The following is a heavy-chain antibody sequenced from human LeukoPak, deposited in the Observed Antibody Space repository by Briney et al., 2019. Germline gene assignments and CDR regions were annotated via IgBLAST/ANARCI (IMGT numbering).Heavy chain of an antibody. V-gene: IGHV3-23*01. CDR2: VSSTGGTT. Sequence: GGTLRLSCAASGFTFSTYGMSWVRQAPGKGLEWVSAVSSTGGTTYYADSVKGRFTISRDNSKNTLFLQMNSLRAEDTAVYYCASLYYDFWSGYFVYWGQGTLVTVSS. CDR3: ASLYYDFWSGYFVY. J-gene: IGHJ4*02. D-gene: IGHD3-3*01. CDR1: GFTFSTYG.